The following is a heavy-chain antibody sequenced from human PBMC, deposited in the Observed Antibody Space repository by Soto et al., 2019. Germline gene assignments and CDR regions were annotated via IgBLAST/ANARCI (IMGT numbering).Heavy chain of an antibody. J-gene: IGHJ4*02. CDR3: SAGYPALAVSTTPGAY. Sequence: QVQLVQSGAEVKKPGSSVTVSCKASGDTFSNYAISWVRQAPGQGLEWMGGIIPVFGTANYPQKFRGRVTITADGSTRTAYMELSSLTSGDTAVYYCSAGYPALAVSTTPGAYWGQGTLNTVSS. D-gene: IGHD1-7*01. V-gene: IGHV1-69*01. CDR1: GDTFSNYA. CDR2: IIPVFGTA.